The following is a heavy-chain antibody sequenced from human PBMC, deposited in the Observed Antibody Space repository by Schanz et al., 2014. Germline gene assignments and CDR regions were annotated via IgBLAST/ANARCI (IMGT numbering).Heavy chain of an antibody. V-gene: IGHV4-34*01. Sequence: QVQLQQWGAGLLKPSETLSLTCAVYGGSFSGYYWSWIRQPPGKGLEWIAEINHGGSTNYNPSLKSRVTISVDTSKNQFSLNLSSATAADTAVYYCARDSLRGATGGYGMDVWGQGTTVIVSS. CDR1: GGSFSGYY. D-gene: IGHD2-8*02. CDR3: ARDSLRGATGGYGMDV. J-gene: IGHJ6*02. CDR2: INHGGST.